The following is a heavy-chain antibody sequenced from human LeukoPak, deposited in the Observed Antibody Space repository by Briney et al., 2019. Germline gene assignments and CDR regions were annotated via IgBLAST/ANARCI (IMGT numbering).Heavy chain of an antibody. D-gene: IGHD2-15*01. CDR1: GYTFTSYG. CDR3: AREYPRYCSGGSCYLDY. CDR2: ISAYNGNT. J-gene: IGHJ4*02. V-gene: IGHV1-18*01. Sequence: ASVKVSCTASGYTFTSYGISWVRQAPGQGLEWMGWISAYNGNTNYAQKLQGRVTMTTVTSTSTAYMELRSLRSDDTAVYYCAREYPRYCSGGSCYLDYWGQGTLVTVSS.